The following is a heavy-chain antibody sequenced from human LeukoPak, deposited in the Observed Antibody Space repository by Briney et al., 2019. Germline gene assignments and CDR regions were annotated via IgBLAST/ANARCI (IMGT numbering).Heavy chain of an antibody. J-gene: IGHJ3*01. CDR1: GFTFNTYW. V-gene: IGHV3-7*04. D-gene: IGHD6-19*01. CDR2: IKEDGSEK. Sequence: GGSLRLSCAASGFTFNTYWMTWVRQAPGKGLEWVANIKEDGSEKVYVDSLKGRFTISRDNAKNALYLQMNSLRVEDTAVYYCARDPYSRGFGAFDVWGQGTMVTVSS. CDR3: ARDPYSRGFGAFDV.